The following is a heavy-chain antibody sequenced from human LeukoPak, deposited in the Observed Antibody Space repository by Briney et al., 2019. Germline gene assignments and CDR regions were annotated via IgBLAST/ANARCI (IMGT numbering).Heavy chain of an antibody. V-gene: IGHV3-9*01. Sequence: GGSLRLSCAASGLTFHDYAMHWVRQAPGKGLEWVSGISWNSGNIGYADSVKGRFTISRDNAKNSLYLQMNSLRAEDTALYYCAKLGSGSYRDAFDIWGQGTMVTVSS. CDR1: GLTFHDYA. CDR2: ISWNSGNI. CDR3: AKLGSGSYRDAFDI. J-gene: IGHJ3*02. D-gene: IGHD3-16*02.